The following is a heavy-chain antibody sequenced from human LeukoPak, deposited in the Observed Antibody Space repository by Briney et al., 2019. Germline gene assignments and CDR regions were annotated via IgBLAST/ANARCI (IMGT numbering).Heavy chain of an antibody. CDR3: ARELSTVTPFGYYYYYGMDV. CDR2: ISSSGSTI. J-gene: IGHJ6*02. D-gene: IGHD4-17*01. Sequence: GGSLRLSCAASGFTFSSYEMNWVRQAPGKGLEWLSYISSSGSTIYYADSVKGRFTISRDNAKNSLYLQMNSLRAEDTAVYYCARELSTVTPFGYYYYYGMDVWGQGTTVTVSS. V-gene: IGHV3-48*03. CDR1: GFTFSSYE.